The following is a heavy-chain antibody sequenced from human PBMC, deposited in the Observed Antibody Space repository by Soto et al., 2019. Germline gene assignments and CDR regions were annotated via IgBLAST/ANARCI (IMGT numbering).Heavy chain of an antibody. D-gene: IGHD1-26*01. CDR1: GFTFSSYW. CDR3: ARDLVWELGPVDY. V-gene: IGHV3-7*01. J-gene: IGHJ4*02. CDR2: IKQDGSEK. Sequence: GGSLRLSCAASGFTFSSYWMSWVRQAPGKGLEWVANIKQDGSEKYYVDSVKGRFTISRDNAKNSLYLQMNSLRAEDAAVYYCARDLVWELGPVDYWGQGTLVTVSS.